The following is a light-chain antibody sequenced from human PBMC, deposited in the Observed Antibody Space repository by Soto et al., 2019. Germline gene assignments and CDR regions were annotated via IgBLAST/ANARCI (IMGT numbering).Light chain of an antibody. CDR3: SSYTSSSTLV. CDR1: SSDIGGYNY. J-gene: IGLJ1*01. V-gene: IGLV2-14*01. CDR2: EVS. Sequence: QSALTQPASVSGSPGQSITISCTGTSSDIGGYNYVSWYQQHPGKAPKLMIYEVSYRPSGVSNRFSGSKSGNTASLTISGLQAEDDAGYYCSSYTSSSTLVFGTGTKVTV.